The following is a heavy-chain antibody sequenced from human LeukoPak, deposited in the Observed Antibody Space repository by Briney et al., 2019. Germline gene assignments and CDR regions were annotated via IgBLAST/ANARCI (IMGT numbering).Heavy chain of an antibody. CDR3: ARDWARYSGSYSYDEYYFDY. J-gene: IGHJ4*02. CDR2: INPSGGST. V-gene: IGHV1-46*01. Sequence: ASVKVSCKASGYTFTSYYMHWVRQAPGQGLEWMGIINPSGGSTSYAQKFQGRVTMARDTSTSTVYMELSSLRSEDTAVYYCARDWARYSGSYSYDEYYFDYWGQGTLVTVSS. D-gene: IGHD1-26*01. CDR1: GYTFTSYY.